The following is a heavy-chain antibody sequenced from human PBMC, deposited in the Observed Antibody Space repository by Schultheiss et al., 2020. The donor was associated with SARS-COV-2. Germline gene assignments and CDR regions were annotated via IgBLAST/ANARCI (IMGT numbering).Heavy chain of an antibody. CDR3: ARGDVDTGGMDV. J-gene: IGHJ6*02. Sequence: SETLSLTCTVSGGSISSYYWSWIRQPPGKGLEWIGYIYYSGNTNYNPSLKSRVTISVDTSKNQFSLKLGSVTAADTAVYYCARGDVDTGGMDVWGQGTTVTVSS. D-gene: IGHD5-18*01. CDR1: GGSISSYY. CDR2: IYYSGNT. V-gene: IGHV4-59*01.